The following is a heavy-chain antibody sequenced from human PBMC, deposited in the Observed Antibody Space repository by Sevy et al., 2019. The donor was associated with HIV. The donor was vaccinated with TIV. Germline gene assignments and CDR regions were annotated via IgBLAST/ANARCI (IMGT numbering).Heavy chain of an antibody. CDR2: IRRKANSYAT. V-gene: IGHV3-73*01. CDR1: GFTFSGSA. J-gene: IGHJ4*02. D-gene: IGHD1-26*01. CDR3: TRGGSGSYFLGQL. Sequence: GGSLRLSCAASGFTFSGSAMHWVRQASGKGLEWVGRIRRKANSYATACAASVKGRFTISRDDSKNTAYLQMNSLKTEDTAVYYCTRGGSGSYFLGQLWGQGTLVTVSS.